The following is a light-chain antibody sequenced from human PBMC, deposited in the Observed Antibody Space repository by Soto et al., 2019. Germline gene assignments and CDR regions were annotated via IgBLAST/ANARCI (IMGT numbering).Light chain of an antibody. Sequence: QSALTQPASVSGSPGQSITISCTGTSSDVGGYNYVSWYQQYPGKAPKLMIYDVSNRPSGVSNRFSGSKSGNTASLTISGLQAEEEADYYCSSYTSSSTLRVFGTGTKLTVL. CDR2: DVS. CDR1: SSDVGGYNY. J-gene: IGLJ1*01. CDR3: SSYTSSSTLRV. V-gene: IGLV2-14*01.